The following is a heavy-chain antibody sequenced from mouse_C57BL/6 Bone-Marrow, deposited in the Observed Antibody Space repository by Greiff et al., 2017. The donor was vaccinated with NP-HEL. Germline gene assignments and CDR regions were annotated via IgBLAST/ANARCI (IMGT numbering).Heavy chain of an antibody. Sequence: VQLQQSGAELVKPGASVKISCKASGYAFSSYWMNWVKQRPGKGLEWIGQIYPGDGDTNYNGKFKGTAPLTADKSSSTAYMQLSSLTSEDSAVYFCARSHYYGSSYVNWYFDVWGTGTTVTVSS. CDR3: ARSHYYGSSYVNWYFDV. CDR2: IYPGDGDT. D-gene: IGHD1-1*01. CDR1: GYAFSSYW. J-gene: IGHJ1*03. V-gene: IGHV1-80*01.